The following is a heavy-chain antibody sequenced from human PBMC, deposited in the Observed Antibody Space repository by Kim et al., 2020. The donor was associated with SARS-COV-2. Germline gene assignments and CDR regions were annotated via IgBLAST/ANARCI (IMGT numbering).Heavy chain of an antibody. V-gene: IGHV3-30*02. Sequence: YPDPVKGRFTISRNNSKNTLYLQMNSLRAEDTAVYYCAKVPITMVRGDDYWGQGTLVTVSS. CDR3: AKVPITMVRGDDY. J-gene: IGHJ4*02. D-gene: IGHD3-10*01.